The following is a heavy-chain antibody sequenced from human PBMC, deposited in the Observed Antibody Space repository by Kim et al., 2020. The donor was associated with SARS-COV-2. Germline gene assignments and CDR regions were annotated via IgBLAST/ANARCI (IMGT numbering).Heavy chain of an antibody. D-gene: IGHD2-15*01. CDR1: GFTFSSYS. CDR2: ISSSSSTI. CDR3: ASWLFPTREYCSGGSCYSTYYYGMDV. Sequence: GGSLRRSCAASGFTFSSYSMNWVRQAPGKGLEWVSYISSSSSTIYYADSVKGRFTISRDNAKNSLYLQMNSLRDEDTAVYYCASWLFPTREYCSGGSCYSTYYYGMDVWGQGTTVTVSS. J-gene: IGHJ6*02. V-gene: IGHV3-48*02.